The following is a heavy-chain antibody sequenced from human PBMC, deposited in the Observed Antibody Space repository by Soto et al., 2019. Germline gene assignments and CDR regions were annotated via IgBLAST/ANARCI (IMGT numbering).Heavy chain of an antibody. V-gene: IGHV1-24*01. CDR2: FDPEDGET. Sequence: SVNGACKVSGYTLTELSMHWVRQAPGKGLEWMGGFDPEDGETIYAQKFQGRVTMTEDTSTDTAYMELSSLRSEDTAVYYCATAAISYYYDNSDLFDIWGQG. CDR1: GYTLTELS. J-gene: IGHJ3*02. D-gene: IGHD3-22*01. CDR3: ATAAISYYYDNSDLFDI.